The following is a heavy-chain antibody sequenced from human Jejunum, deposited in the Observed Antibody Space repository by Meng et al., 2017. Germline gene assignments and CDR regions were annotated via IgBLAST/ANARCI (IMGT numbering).Heavy chain of an antibody. CDR2: ISYDGSNK. J-gene: IGHJ4*01. D-gene: IGHD3-10*01. V-gene: IGHV3-30*04. CDR3: ARLAVGLPGRRLSETADY. CDR1: GFTFSTYA. Sequence: GESLKISCAASGFTFSTYAMHWVRQAPGKGLDWVAAISYDGSNKHYADSVKGRFTLSRDNSKNTLSLQMNSLRAEDTAVYYCARLAVGLPGRRLSETADYWGHGTRVTVSS.